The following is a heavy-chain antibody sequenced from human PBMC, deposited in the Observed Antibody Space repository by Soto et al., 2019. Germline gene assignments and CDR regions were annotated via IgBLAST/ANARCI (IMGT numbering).Heavy chain of an antibody. D-gene: IGHD3-22*01. CDR2: ISYDGSNK. V-gene: IGHV3-30*03. CDR3: ARDNYDSSGYYSYFDY. CDR1: GFTFSSYG. J-gene: IGHJ4*02. Sequence: GGSLRLSCAASGFTFSSYGMHWVRQAPGKGLEWVAVISYDGSNKYYADSVKGRFTISRDNSKNTLYLQMNSLRAEDTAVYYCARDNYDSSGYYSYFDYWGQGTLVTVSS.